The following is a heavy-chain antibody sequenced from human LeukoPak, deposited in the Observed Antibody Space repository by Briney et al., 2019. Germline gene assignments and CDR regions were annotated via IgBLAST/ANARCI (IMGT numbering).Heavy chain of an antibody. V-gene: IGHV4-59*01. CDR2: IYYSGST. CDR3: ARAGIYYGSGANYFDY. Sequence: SETLSLTCTVSGGSISSYHWRWLRQPPGKGLEGVGYIYYSGSTNYNPSLKRRVTISVDTSKNQFSLKLSSVTAADTAVYYCARAGIYYGSGANYFDYWGQGTLVTVSS. CDR1: GGSISSYH. D-gene: IGHD3-10*01. J-gene: IGHJ4*02.